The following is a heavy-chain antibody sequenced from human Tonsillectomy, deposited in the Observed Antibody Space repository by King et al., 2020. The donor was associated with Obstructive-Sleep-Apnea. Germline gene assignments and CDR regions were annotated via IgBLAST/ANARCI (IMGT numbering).Heavy chain of an antibody. V-gene: IGHV1-69*09. D-gene: IGHD3-22*01. CDR1: GGTFGSYA. CDR3: AAALNYYDGSGYYDH. CDR2: IIPILGIA. J-gene: IGHJ4*02. Sequence: QLVQSGAEVKKPGSSVKVSCKTSGGTFGSYAIAWVHQAPGQGLEWMGRIIPILGIANYAQKVQGRVTITADRSTSTVYMELSSLTSEDTGVYYCAAALNYYDGSGYYDHWGQGTLVTVSS.